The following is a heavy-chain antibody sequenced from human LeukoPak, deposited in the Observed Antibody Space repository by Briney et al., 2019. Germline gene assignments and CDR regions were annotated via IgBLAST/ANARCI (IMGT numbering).Heavy chain of an antibody. CDR2: INPNIGDA. V-gene: IGHV1-2*02. D-gene: IGHD2-21*02. CDR1: GYTFTDYF. J-gene: IGHJ5*01. Sequence: GASVKLSCTASGYTFTDYFIHWVRQAPGQGLEWMGWINPNIGDASYAQKFQDRVTMTRDRSINTAYMELSRLTSDDTAVYYCARMALDGGDSIGFDSWGQGTLVTVSS. CDR3: ARMALDGGDSIGFDS.